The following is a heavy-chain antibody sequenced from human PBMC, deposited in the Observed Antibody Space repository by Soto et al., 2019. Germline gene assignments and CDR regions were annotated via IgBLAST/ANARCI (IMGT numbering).Heavy chain of an antibody. V-gene: IGHV4-39*01. Sequence: QLLLQESGPGLVKPSETLSLTCPVSGGSSSSTSYYWCWIRQPPGKRLEWIGSIYGSGNTYYNPSLKSLVTISVDTSKSLLSLNLSSVTAAYPALYYFAGQRYESRVYYYAYWGHGTLGSVSS. CDR3: AGQRYESRVYYYAY. CDR2: IYGSGNT. D-gene: IGHD3-22*01. J-gene: IGHJ4*01. CDR1: GGSSSSTSYY.